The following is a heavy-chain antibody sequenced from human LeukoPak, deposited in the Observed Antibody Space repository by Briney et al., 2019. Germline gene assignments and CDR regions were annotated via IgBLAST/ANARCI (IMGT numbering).Heavy chain of an antibody. CDR1: GFTFSSYA. V-gene: IGHV3-30-3*01. CDR2: ISYDGSNK. D-gene: IGHD3-22*01. J-gene: IGHJ3*02. CDR3: ARVEARETTYYYDSSGPRNAFDI. Sequence: GGSLRLSCAASGFTFSSYAMHWVRQAPGKGLEWVAVISYDGSNKYYADSVKGRFTISRDNSKNTLYLQMNSLRAEDTAVYYCARVEARETTYYYDSSGPRNAFDIWGQGTMVTVSS.